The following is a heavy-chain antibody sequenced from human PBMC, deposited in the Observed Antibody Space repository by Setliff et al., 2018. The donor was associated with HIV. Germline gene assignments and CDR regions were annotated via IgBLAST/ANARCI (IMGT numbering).Heavy chain of an antibody. CDR3: ASGRFYSGYYYYGMDV. CDR2: IYYSGST. V-gene: IGHV4-4*02. Sequence: SETLSLTCAVSGGSISSSNWWSWVRQPPGKGLEWIGNIYYSGSTYYNPSLKSRVTISVDTSKNQFSLKLSSVTAANTAVYYCASGRFYSGYYYYGMDVWGQGTTVTVSS. J-gene: IGHJ6*02. D-gene: IGHD1-26*01. CDR1: GGSISSSNW.